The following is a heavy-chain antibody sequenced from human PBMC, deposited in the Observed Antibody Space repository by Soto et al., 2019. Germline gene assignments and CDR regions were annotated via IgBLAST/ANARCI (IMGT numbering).Heavy chain of an antibody. V-gene: IGHV3-21*01. CDR3: ARGTVGYCSSTSCSNYYYYGMDV. CDR2: ISSSSSYI. Sequence: EVQLVESGGGLVKPGGSLRLSCAASGFTFSSYSMNWVRQAPGKGLEWVSSISSSSSYIYYADSVKGRFTISRDNAKNSLYLQMNCLRAEDTAVYYCARGTVGYCSSTSCSNYYYYGMDVWGQGTTVTVSS. J-gene: IGHJ6*02. CDR1: GFTFSSYS. D-gene: IGHD2-2*01.